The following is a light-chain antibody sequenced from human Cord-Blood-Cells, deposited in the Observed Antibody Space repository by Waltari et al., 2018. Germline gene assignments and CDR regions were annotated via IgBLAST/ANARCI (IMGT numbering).Light chain of an antibody. Sequence: SYELTQPPSVSVSPGQTASIPCSGAKLGDKYACWYQQKPGQSPVLVIYQDSKRPSGIPERLSGSNSGNTATLTISGTQAMDEADYYCQAWDSSTVVFGGGTKLTVL. V-gene: IGLV3-1*01. J-gene: IGLJ2*01. CDR2: QDS. CDR3: QAWDSSTVV. CDR1: KLGDKY.